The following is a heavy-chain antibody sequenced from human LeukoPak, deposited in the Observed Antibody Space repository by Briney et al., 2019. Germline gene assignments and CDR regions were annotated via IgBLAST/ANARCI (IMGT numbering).Heavy chain of an antibody. CDR3: ARRLLWFGELNWFDP. Sequence: ASVKVSCKASGYTFTSYYMHWVRQAPGQGLEWMGIINPSGGSTSYAQKFQGRVTMTRNTSISTAYMELSSLRSEDTAVYYCARRLLWFGELNWFDPWGQGTLVTVSS. J-gene: IGHJ5*02. V-gene: IGHV1-46*01. CDR2: INPSGGST. D-gene: IGHD3-10*01. CDR1: GYTFTSYY.